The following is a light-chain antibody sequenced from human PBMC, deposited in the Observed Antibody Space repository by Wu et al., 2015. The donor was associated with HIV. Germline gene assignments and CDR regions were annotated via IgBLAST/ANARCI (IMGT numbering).Light chain of an antibody. Sequence: DIQMTQSPSSLSASVGDRVTITCRASQSISSFLNWYQQKPGKAPNLLIYTAFNLQSGVPSRFSGTRSGTDFTLTISSLQPEDFATYYCLQSYTTLWTFGQGDQGWKSN. CDR3: LQSYTTLWT. V-gene: IGKV1-39*01. J-gene: IGKJ1*01. CDR2: TAF. CDR1: QSISSF.